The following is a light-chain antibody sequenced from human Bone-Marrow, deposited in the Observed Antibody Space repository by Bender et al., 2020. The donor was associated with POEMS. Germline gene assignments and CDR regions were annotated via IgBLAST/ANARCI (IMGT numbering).Light chain of an antibody. V-gene: IGLV2-14*02. CDR3: SSYTTTTALV. CDR1: SSDVGSYNL. J-gene: IGLJ1*01. Sequence: QSALTQPASVSASPGQSITLSCSGTSSDVGSYNLVSWYQQHPGKAPKVIIYEGSKRPSGVSNRFSGSKSGNTASLTISGLQAEDEADYYCSSYTTTTALVFGTGTSLTVV. CDR2: EGS.